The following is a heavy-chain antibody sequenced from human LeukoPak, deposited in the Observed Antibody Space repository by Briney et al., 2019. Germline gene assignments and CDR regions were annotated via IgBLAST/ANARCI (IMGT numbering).Heavy chain of an antibody. J-gene: IGHJ6*02. CDR2: INHNGDVN. D-gene: IGHD3-16*01. V-gene: IGHV3-7*03. Sequence: GGSLRLSCAASGFTFSSYWMGWVRQAPGKRLEWVASINHNGDVNYYVDSVKGRFTISRDDAKNSLYLQMSNLRAEDTAVYFCARGGGLDVWGQGATVTVSS. CDR1: GFTFSSYW. CDR3: ARGGGLDV.